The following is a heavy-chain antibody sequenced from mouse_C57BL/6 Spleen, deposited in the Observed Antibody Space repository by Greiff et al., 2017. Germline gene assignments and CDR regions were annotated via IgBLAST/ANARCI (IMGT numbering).Heavy chain of an antibody. Sequence: VQLQQSGAELMKPGASVKLSCKATGYTFTGYWIEWVKQRPGHGLEWIGEILPGSGSTNYNEKFKGKATFTADTSSNTAYMQLSSLTTEDSAIYYCARGGITTVVGDYYAMDYWGQGTSVTVSS. CDR2: ILPGSGST. CDR1: GYTFTGYW. D-gene: IGHD1-1*01. CDR3: ARGGITTVVGDYYAMDY. J-gene: IGHJ4*01. V-gene: IGHV1-9*01.